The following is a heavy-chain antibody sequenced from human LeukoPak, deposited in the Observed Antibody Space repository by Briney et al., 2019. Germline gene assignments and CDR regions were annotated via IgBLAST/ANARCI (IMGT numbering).Heavy chain of an antibody. J-gene: IGHJ4*02. Sequence: PPETLSLTCAVYGGSFSGYYWSWIRQPPGKGLEWIGEINHSGSTNNNPSLTSRVTISVDTSKNQFSLKLSSVTAADTAVYYCARGPGNFWSGGRVYWGQGTLVTVSS. D-gene: IGHD3-3*01. CDR2: INHSGST. CDR1: GGSFSGYY. CDR3: ARGPGNFWSGGRVY. V-gene: IGHV4-34*01.